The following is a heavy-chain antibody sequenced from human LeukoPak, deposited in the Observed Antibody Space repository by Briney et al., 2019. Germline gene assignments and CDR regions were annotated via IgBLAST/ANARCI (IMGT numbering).Heavy chain of an antibody. CDR2: ISWNSGSI. CDR3: AKDSIGAAAAGPIDY. J-gene: IGHJ4*02. V-gene: IGHV3-9*01. D-gene: IGHD6-13*01. CDR1: GFTFDDYA. Sequence: AGGSLRLSCAASGFTFDDYAMHWVRQAPGKGLEWVSGISWNSGSIGYADSVKGRFTISRDNAKNSLYLQMNSLRAEDTALYYCAKDSIGAAAAGPIDYWGQGTLVTVSS.